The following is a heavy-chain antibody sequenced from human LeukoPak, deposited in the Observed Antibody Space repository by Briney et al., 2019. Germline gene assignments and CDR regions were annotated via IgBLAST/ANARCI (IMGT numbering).Heavy chain of an antibody. CDR1: GFTSRSYG. V-gene: IGHV3-33*01. J-gene: IGHJ4*02. D-gene: IGHD3-10*01. Sequence: GGSLRLSCAASGFTSRSYGTHWVRQAPGKGLEWVAVIWYDGSNKYYADSVKGRFTISRDNSKNTLYLQMNMLRAEDTAVYYCARDRYYGSGSYLDYWGQGTLVTVSS. CDR2: IWYDGSNK. CDR3: ARDRYYGSGSYLDY.